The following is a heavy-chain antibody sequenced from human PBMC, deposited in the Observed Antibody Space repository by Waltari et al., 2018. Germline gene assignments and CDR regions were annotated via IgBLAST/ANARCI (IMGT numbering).Heavy chain of an antibody. CDR1: GGSIRSSSYY. CDR2: IYYSGST. J-gene: IGHJ4*02. V-gene: IGHV4-39*07. Sequence: QLQLQESGPGLVKPSETLSLTCTVSGGSIRSSSYYWGWIRQPPGKGLEWIGSIYYSGSTYYNPFLNSRVTISVDTSKNQFALKLSSVTAADTAVYYCARDPQQLVRGGLDYWGQGTLVTVSS. CDR3: ARDPQQLVRGGLDY. D-gene: IGHD6-13*01.